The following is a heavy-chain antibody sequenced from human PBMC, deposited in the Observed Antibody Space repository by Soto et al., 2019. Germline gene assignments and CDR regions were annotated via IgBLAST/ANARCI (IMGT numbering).Heavy chain of an antibody. D-gene: IGHD3-3*01. Sequence: EVPLLESGGGLVQPGWSLRLSCAASGFTFSNYAMSWVRQAPGKGLEWVSAISGSGRSTYYADSVKGRFTISRDNSKNTLYLQMNSLRAEDTAVYYCAKDYDFWSGYRYGMDVWGQGTTVTVSS. CDR1: GFTFSNYA. V-gene: IGHV3-23*01. CDR2: ISGSGRST. J-gene: IGHJ6*02. CDR3: AKDYDFWSGYRYGMDV.